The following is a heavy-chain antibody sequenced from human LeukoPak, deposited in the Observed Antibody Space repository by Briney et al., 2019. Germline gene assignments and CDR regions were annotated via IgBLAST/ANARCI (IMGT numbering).Heavy chain of an antibody. CDR1: GFTFSSYS. CDR3: ARAPPGRAEAGFDY. Sequence: GGSLRLSCAASGFTFSSYSMNWVRQAPGKGLEWVSSISSSSSYIYYADSVKGRFTISRDNAKNSLYLQMNSLRAEDTAVYYCARAPPGRAEAGFDYWGQGTLVTVSS. CDR2: ISSSSSYI. V-gene: IGHV3-21*01. J-gene: IGHJ4*02. D-gene: IGHD6-19*01.